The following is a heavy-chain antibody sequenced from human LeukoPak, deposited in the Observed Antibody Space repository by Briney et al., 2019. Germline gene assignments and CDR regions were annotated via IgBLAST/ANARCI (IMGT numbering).Heavy chain of an antibody. CDR1: GYSISSGYY. J-gene: IGHJ4*02. D-gene: IGHD3-22*01. V-gene: IGHV4-38-2*02. CDR3: ARGWRRYYYDSSGSHFDY. CDR2: INHSGST. Sequence: SETLSLTCTVSGYSISSGYYWSWIRQPPGKGLEWIGEINHSGSTNYNPSLKSRVTISVDTSKNQFSLKLSSVTAADTAVYYCARGWRRYYYDSSGSHFDYWGQGTLVTVSS.